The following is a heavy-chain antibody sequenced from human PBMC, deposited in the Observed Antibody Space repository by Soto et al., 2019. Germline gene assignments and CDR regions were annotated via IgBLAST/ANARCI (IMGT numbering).Heavy chain of an antibody. D-gene: IGHD6-19*01. J-gene: IGHJ4*02. Sequence: VQLEESGGTLVQPGGSRRLSCAASGLTFSNYWRTGVRQAPGKGLEWVANIKQDGREKYYVDSVRGRFTISRDNAKNSLYLQMSSLRAEDTAVYYCTKVVGLAGQDWGQGTLVTVSS. CDR1: GLTFSNYW. CDR2: IKQDGREK. CDR3: TKVVGLAGQD. V-gene: IGHV3-7*01.